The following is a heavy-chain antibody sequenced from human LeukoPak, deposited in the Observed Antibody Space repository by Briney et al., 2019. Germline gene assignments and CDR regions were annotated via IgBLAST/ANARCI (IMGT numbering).Heavy chain of an antibody. V-gene: IGHV7-4-1*02. J-gene: IGHJ6*02. D-gene: IGHD3-22*01. CDR3: ARREYYYDSSGYPYYYGMDV. CDR2: INTNTGNP. CDR1: GYTFTSYD. Sequence: GASVKVSCKASGYTFTSYDINWVRQAPGQGLEWMGWINTNTGNPTYAQGFTGRFVFSLDTSVSTAYLQISSLKAEDTAVYYCARREYYYDSSGYPYYYGMDVWGQGTTVTVSS.